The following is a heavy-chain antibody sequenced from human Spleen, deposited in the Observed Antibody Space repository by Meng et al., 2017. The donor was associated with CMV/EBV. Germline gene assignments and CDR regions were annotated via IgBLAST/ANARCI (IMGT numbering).Heavy chain of an antibody. CDR3: AHRSRTPVLRYFDWLSPGDFFDY. V-gene: IGHV2-5*01. J-gene: IGHJ4*02. Sequence: SGPTLVKPTQTLTLTCTFSGFSVSATGEGVGWIRQPPGKALEWLALIYWNEDKRYSPSLKSRLTVTKDPSKNQVVLTMTNMDAVDTATYYCAHRSRTPVLRYFDWLSPGDFFDYWGQGALVTVSS. CDR2: IYWNEDK. D-gene: IGHD3-9*01. CDR1: GFSVSATGEG.